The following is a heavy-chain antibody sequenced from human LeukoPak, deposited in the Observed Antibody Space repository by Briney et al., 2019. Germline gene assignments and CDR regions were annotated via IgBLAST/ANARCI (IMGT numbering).Heavy chain of an antibody. CDR3: ATGGTYFDY. V-gene: IGHV1-46*01. CDR1: GYTFIRYY. D-gene: IGHD3-16*01. Sequence: GESLKISCKASGYTFIRYYLNWVRQAPGQGLEWMAKLNPSDGSISYARKFQGRVTMTGDTSTRTVYMELSSLRFEDTAVYYCATGGTYFDYWGQGTLVTVSS. J-gene: IGHJ4*02. CDR2: LNPSDGSI.